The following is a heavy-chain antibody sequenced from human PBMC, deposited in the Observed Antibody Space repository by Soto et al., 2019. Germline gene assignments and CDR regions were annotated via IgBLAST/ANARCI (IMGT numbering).Heavy chain of an antibody. J-gene: IGHJ6*02. D-gene: IGHD1-1*01. CDR1: GFTFSSYG. Sequence: QVQLVESGGGVVQPGRSLRLSCAASGFTFSSYGMHWVRQAPGKGLEWVAVIWYDGSNKYYADSVKGRFTISRDNSKNTLYQQMNSLRAEDTAVYYCAIVWQEPISCVYGMDVWGQGTTVTVSS. CDR2: IWYDGSNK. V-gene: IGHV3-33*01. CDR3: AIVWQEPISCVYGMDV.